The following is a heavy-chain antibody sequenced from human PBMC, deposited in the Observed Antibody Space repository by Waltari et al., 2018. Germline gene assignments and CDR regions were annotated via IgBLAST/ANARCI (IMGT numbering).Heavy chain of an antibody. V-gene: IGHV4-59*01. CDR3: AREYCSSTSCYGSFDP. J-gene: IGHJ5*02. CDR2: IYYSGST. CDR1: GGSISSYY. D-gene: IGHD2-2*01. Sequence: QVQLQESGPGLVKPSETLSLTCTVSGGSISSYYWSWIRQPPGKGLEWIGYIYYSGSTNYNPSLKSRVTISVDTSKNQFSLKLSSVTAADTAVYYCAREYCSSTSCYGSFDPWGQGTLVTVSS.